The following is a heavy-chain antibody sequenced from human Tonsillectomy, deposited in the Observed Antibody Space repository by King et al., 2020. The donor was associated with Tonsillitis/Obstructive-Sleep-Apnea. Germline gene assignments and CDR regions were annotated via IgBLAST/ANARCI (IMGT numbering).Heavy chain of an antibody. D-gene: IGHD2-15*01. CDR3: ARGGSDATPQEFDC. Sequence: VQLQQWGAGLLKPSETLSLTCAVYGGSFSGYYWMWIRQPPGQGLEWSGEINHRGSTNYNPSLKSRVTISVDTSKNQFSLRLSSVTAADTAVYYCARGGSDATPQEFDCWGQGTLVTVSS. V-gene: IGHV4-34*01. CDR1: GGSFSGYY. CDR2: INHRGST. J-gene: IGHJ4*02.